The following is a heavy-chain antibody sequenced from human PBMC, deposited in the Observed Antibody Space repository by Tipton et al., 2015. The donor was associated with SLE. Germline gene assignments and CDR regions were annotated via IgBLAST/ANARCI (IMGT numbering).Heavy chain of an antibody. Sequence: TLSLTCTVSGGSISSGVYYWSWIRQHPGKGLEWIGYIYHSGSTYYNPSLKSRVTISVDTSKNQFSLKLSSVTAVDTAVYYCARAEGSWDAFDIWGQGTMVTVSS. D-gene: IGHD2-15*01. CDR1: GGSISSGVYY. CDR3: ARAEGSWDAFDI. CDR2: IYHSGST. J-gene: IGHJ3*02. V-gene: IGHV4-31*03.